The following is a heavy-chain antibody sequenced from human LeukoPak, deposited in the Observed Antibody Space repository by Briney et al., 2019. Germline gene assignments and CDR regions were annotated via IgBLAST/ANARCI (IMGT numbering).Heavy chain of an antibody. J-gene: IGHJ4*02. V-gene: IGHV1-2*02. CDR2: INPDNGAT. CDR1: GYTFTDVY. Sequence: ASVKVSCKASGYTFTDVYIHWVRQAPGQGLEWMGWINPDNGATNYAQKFQGRVTMTRDTSISTAYMELSRLRSDDTAVYYCARNRYCSSTSCYRKLFDYWGQGTLVTVSS. D-gene: IGHD2-2*02. CDR3: ARNRYCSSTSCYRKLFDY.